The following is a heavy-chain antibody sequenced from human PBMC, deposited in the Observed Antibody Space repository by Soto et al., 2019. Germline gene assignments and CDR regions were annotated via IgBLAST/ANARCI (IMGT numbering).Heavy chain of an antibody. CDR2: ISYSGST. Sequence: SETLSLTCAISGASISSDDYYWSLFRQPPGKGLEWSGYISYSGSTYYNPSLKSRITISVDTSKTQFSLILSSVTAADTAVFYCAREVNNYYGMDVWGQGTTVTVSS. CDR1: GASISSDDYY. V-gene: IGHV4-30-4*01. CDR3: AREVNNYYGMDV. J-gene: IGHJ6*02.